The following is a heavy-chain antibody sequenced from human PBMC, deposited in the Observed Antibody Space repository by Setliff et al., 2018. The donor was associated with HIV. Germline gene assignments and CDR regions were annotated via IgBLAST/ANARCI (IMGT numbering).Heavy chain of an antibody. D-gene: IGHD4-17*01. V-gene: IGHV3-30*02. CDR2: IRYDGSNK. CDR1: GFTFSSYG. Sequence: PGGSLRLSCAASGFTFSSYGMHWVRQAPGKGLEWVAFIRYDGSNKYYADSVKGRFTISRDNSKNTLYLQMNSLRAEDTAVYYCAKDGWIEVYGDYLDYYGMDVWGQGTTVTVSS. J-gene: IGHJ6*02. CDR3: AKDGWIEVYGDYLDYYGMDV.